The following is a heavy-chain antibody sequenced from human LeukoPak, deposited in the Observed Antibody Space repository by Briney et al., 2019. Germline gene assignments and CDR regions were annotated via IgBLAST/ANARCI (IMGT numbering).Heavy chain of an antibody. Sequence: SETLSLTCSVSGGSINSDYWSWIRQPPGKGLEWIGYIYYSGSTNYNPSLKSRVTISVDTSKNQFSLKLSSVTAADTAVYYCARVYAKGTNWFDPWGQGTLVTVSS. J-gene: IGHJ5*02. D-gene: IGHD5/OR15-5a*01. CDR3: ARVYAKGTNWFDP. CDR2: IYYSGST. CDR1: GGSINSDY. V-gene: IGHV4-59*08.